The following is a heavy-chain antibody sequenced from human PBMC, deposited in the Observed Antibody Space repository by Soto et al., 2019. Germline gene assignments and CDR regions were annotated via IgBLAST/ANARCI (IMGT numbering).Heavy chain of an antibody. CDR1: GFTLSNYA. V-gene: IGHV3-23*01. D-gene: IGHD1-20*01. J-gene: IGHJ6*02. Sequence: GGSLRLSCAASGFTLSNYAMSWVRQAPGKGLEWVSIITGSGGSIYYADSVRGRFTISRDNSKNTLYLQMNSLRAEDTAVYYCAISEITIIGPFYGMVVWDPGTFGTVSS. CDR3: AISEITIIGPFYGMVV. CDR2: ITGSGGSI.